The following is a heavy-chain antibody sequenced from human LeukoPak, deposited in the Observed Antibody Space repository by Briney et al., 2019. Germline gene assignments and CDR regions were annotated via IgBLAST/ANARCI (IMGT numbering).Heavy chain of an antibody. CDR2: INHSGST. D-gene: IGHD3-10*01. J-gene: IGHJ5*02. V-gene: IGHV4-34*01. CDR1: GGSFSGYY. Sequence: SETLSLTCAVYGGSFSGYYWSWIRQPPGKGLEWIGEINHSGSTNYNPSLKSRVTISVDTSKNQFSLKLSSVTAADTAVYYCASGLGVTMVRGVISPWGQGTLVTVSS. CDR3: ASGLGVTMVRGVISP.